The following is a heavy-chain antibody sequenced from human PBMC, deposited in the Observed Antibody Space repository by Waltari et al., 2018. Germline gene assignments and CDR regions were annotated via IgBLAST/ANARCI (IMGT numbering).Heavy chain of an antibody. CDR3: AREGLEDAFDI. Sequence: QVQLVESGGGVVQPGRSLRLSCAASGFTFSSYAMHWVRQAPGKGLEWVAGISYDGSNKYYADSVKGRFTISRDNSKNTLYLQMNSLRAEDTAVYYCAREGLEDAFDIWGQGTMVTVSS. J-gene: IGHJ3*02. CDR2: ISYDGSNK. D-gene: IGHD1-1*01. V-gene: IGHV3-30-3*01. CDR1: GFTFSSYA.